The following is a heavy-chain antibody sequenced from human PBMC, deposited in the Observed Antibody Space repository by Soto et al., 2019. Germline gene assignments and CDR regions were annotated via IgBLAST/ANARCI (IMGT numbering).Heavy chain of an antibody. D-gene: IGHD3-10*01. V-gene: IGHV1-3*01. CDR3: ARDRWVWFGELSAFDY. CDR2: INAGNGNT. Sequence: GASVKVSCKASGYTFTSFAMHWVRPAPGQRLEWMGWINAGNGNTKYSQKFQGRVTITRDTSASTAYMELSSLRSEDTAVYYCARDRWVWFGELSAFDYWGQGTLVTVSS. CDR1: GYTFTSFA. J-gene: IGHJ4*02.